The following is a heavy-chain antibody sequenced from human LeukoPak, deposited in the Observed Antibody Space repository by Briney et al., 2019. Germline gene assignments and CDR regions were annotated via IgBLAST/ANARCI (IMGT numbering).Heavy chain of an antibody. V-gene: IGHV3-49*04. J-gene: IGHJ6*02. CDR3: ARGPIQLWIHNAMDV. CDR2: IRSKAYRGTT. CDR1: GFTFGDHA. Sequence: GGSLRLSCTGSGFTFGDHAMSWVRQAPGKGLEWVGFIRSKAYRGTTEYAASVKGRFTISRDDSASIAYLQMNSLKTEDAAVYYCARGPIQLWIHNAMDVWGQGTTVTVSS. D-gene: IGHD1-1*01.